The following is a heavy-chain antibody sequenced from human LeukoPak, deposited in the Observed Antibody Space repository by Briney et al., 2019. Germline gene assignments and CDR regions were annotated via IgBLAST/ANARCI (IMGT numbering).Heavy chain of an antibody. CDR1: GFTFSSYS. V-gene: IGHV3-21*01. Sequence: PGGSLRLSCAAPGFTFSSYSMNWVRQAPGKGLEWVSSISSSSSYIYYADSVKGRFTISRDNAKNSLYLQMNSLRAEDTAVYYCARFGYCSSTSCLSHGDYWGQGTLVTVSS. J-gene: IGHJ4*02. CDR2: ISSSSSYI. D-gene: IGHD2-2*03. CDR3: ARFGYCSSTSCLSHGDY.